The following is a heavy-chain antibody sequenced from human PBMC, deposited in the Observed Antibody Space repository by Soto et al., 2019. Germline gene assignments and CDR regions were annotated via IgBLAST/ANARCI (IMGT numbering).Heavy chain of an antibody. D-gene: IGHD3-10*01. CDR1: GFTFGSYW. V-gene: IGHV3-74*01. J-gene: IGHJ1*01. CDR2: IKTDGSET. CDR3: ARDRILGPGTYDH. Sequence: GGSLRLSCAASGFTFGSYWMHWVRQAPGKGLVWVSRIKTDGSETNYADSVKGRFTISRDSATSTLFLQMNSLRAEDTAVYYCARDRILGPGTYDHWGHGTLVTVS.